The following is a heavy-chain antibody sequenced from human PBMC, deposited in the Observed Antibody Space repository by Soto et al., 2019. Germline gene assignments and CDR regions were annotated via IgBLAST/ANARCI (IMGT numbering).Heavy chain of an antibody. J-gene: IGHJ6*02. CDR3: ARGTWFGELLGVNYGMDV. Sequence: SETLSLTCAVYGGSFSGYYWSWIRQPPGKGLEWIGEINHSGSTNYNPSLKSRVTISVDTSKNQFSLKLSSVTAADTAVYYCARGTWFGELLGVNYGMDVWGQGTTVTVSS. CDR1: GGSFSGYY. D-gene: IGHD3-10*01. V-gene: IGHV4-34*01. CDR2: INHSGST.